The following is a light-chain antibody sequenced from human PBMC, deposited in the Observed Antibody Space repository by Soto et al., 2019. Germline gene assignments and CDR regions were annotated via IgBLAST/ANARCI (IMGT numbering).Light chain of an antibody. Sequence: DIQMTQSPSTLSASVGDRVTITCRVSQSISDWLAWYQQKPGKAPKLLIYRASSLESGVPSRFSGGGSGTEVSLSISSLQPDYFATYDCLQYYSYSTVGQGVKL. V-gene: IGKV1-5*03. CDR1: QSISDW. CDR3: LQYYSYST. J-gene: IGKJ2*01. CDR2: RAS.